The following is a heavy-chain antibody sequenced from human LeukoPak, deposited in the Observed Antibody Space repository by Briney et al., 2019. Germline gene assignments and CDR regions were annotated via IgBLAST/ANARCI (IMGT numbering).Heavy chain of an antibody. J-gene: IGHJ4*02. CDR1: GFTFSSYA. CDR2: ISGSGGST. V-gene: IGHV3-23*01. D-gene: IGHD2-15*01. Sequence: GGSLRLSCAASGFTFSSYAMSWVRQAPGKGLEWVSGISGSGGSTYYADSVKGRFTISRDNSKNTLYLQMNSLRAEDTAVYYCAKALVGYCSGGSCYPPYYFDYWGQGTLVTVSS. CDR3: AKALVGYCSGGSCYPPYYFDY.